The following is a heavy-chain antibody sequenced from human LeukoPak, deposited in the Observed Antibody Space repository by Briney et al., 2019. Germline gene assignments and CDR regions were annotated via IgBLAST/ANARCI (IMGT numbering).Heavy chain of an antibody. V-gene: IGHV4-38-2*02. J-gene: IGHJ6*04. Sequence: SETLSLTCAVSGYSISGGYYWGWIRQPPGKGLEWIGSIYHSGSTYYNPSLKSRVTISVDTSKNQFSLKLSSVTAADTAVYYCARDGSPYGSGSYFHYYYYGMDVWGKGTTVTVSS. CDR1: GYSISGGYY. CDR2: IYHSGST. CDR3: ARDGSPYGSGSYFHYYYYGMDV. D-gene: IGHD3-10*01.